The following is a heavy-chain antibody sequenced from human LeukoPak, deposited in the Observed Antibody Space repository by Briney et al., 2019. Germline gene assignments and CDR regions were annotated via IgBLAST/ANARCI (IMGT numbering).Heavy chain of an antibody. J-gene: IGHJ3*02. Sequence: GESLKISCKGSGYSFTSCWIAWVRQMPGKGLEWMGIIYPDDSDTRYSPSFQGQVTISADKSITTAYLQWSSLKASDTAMYCARRGVYSGYDEGFDIWGQGTMVSVSS. D-gene: IGHD5-12*01. CDR3: ARRGVYSGYDEGFDI. CDR1: GYSFTSCW. V-gene: IGHV5-51*01. CDR2: IYPDDSDT.